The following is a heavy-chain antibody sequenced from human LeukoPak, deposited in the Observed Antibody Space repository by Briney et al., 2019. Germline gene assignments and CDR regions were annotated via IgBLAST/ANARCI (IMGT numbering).Heavy chain of an antibody. Sequence: PSETLSLTCTVSGGSISSSRYFWGWIRQPPGKGLEWIGSIFYSGRTYYNPPLKSRVTISVDTSKNQFSLKLSSVTAADTAVYYCARMKSIRQTYYDFWSGYGYDYYYMDVWGKGTTVTVSS. V-gene: IGHV4-39*07. D-gene: IGHD3-3*01. J-gene: IGHJ6*03. CDR3: ARMKSIRQTYYDFWSGYGYDYYYMDV. CDR1: GGSISSSRYF. CDR2: IFYSGRT.